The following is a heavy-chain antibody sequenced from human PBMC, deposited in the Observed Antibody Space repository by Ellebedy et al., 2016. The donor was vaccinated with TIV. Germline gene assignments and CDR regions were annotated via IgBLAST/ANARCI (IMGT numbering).Heavy chain of an antibody. D-gene: IGHD6-19*01. CDR2: IKQDGSEK. J-gene: IGHJ4*02. V-gene: IGHV3-7*01. Sequence: GGSLRLSCGTSGLTFSNYWMTWVRQAPGKGLEWVANIKQDGSEKYYVDSVMGRFSISRDNTKNSLYLQMNSLTDEDTAVYYCARDQWLGRAYYFDSWGQGTLVTVSS. CDR1: GLTFSNYW. CDR3: ARDQWLGRAYYFDS.